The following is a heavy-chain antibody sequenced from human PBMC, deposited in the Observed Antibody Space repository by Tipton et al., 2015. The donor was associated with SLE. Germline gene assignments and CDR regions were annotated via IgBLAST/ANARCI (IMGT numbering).Heavy chain of an antibody. Sequence: SLRLSCAASGFTCDDYAMHWVRQAPGKGLEWVSGISWNSDSIVYADSVKGRFTISRDNAKNSLYLQMNSLRAEDTALYYCAKALTYDSNYYYGMDVWGQGTTVTVSS. CDR3: AKALTYDSNYYYGMDV. J-gene: IGHJ6*02. CDR1: GFTCDDYA. V-gene: IGHV3-9*01. CDR2: ISWNSDSI. D-gene: IGHD3-22*01.